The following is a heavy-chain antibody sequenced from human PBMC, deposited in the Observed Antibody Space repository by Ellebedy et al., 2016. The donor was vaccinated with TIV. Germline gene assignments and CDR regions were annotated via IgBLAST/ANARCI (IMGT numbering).Heavy chain of an antibody. CDR3: SKNLDPAIAVSGD. CDR1: LFTFSNYA. Sequence: PGGSLRLSCVDSLFTFSNYAMSWVRQAPGKGLQWVSTISPTGDSIYYANSVKGRFTISRDNSRNTLYLQMDSLRAEDTAFYYCSKNLDPAIAVSGDWGQGTLVSVSS. D-gene: IGHD2-8*02. J-gene: IGHJ4*02. CDR2: ISPTGDSI. V-gene: IGHV3-23*01.